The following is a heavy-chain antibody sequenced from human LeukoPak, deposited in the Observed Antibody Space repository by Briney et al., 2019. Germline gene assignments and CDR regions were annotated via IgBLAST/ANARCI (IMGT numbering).Heavy chain of an antibody. J-gene: IGHJ3*02. Sequence: SETLSLTCTVSGGSISSSSYYWGWIRQPPGKGLEWIGSIYYSGSTYYNPSLKSRVTISVDTSKNQFSLKLSSVTAADTAVYYCARLSTSVVPAANDAFDIWGQGTMVTVSS. CDR1: GGSISSSSYY. D-gene: IGHD2-2*01. CDR2: IYYSGST. V-gene: IGHV4-39*01. CDR3: ARLSTSVVPAANDAFDI.